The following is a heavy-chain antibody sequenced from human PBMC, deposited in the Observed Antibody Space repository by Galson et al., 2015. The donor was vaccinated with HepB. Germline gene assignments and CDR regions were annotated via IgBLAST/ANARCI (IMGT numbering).Heavy chain of an antibody. D-gene: IGHD3-16*01. J-gene: IGHJ5*02. Sequence: SLRLSCAASGFTFSNYGIHWVRQAPGKGLEWMAVISYDGSYSYYADSVKGRFTVSRDSSRSMLSLQMNSLRVEDTAVYYCAKGGPGRTNMMINRLLGFDPWGQGTLVTVSS. CDR3: AKGGPGRTNMMINRLLGFDP. CDR1: GFTFSNYG. CDR2: ISYDGSYS. V-gene: IGHV3-30*18.